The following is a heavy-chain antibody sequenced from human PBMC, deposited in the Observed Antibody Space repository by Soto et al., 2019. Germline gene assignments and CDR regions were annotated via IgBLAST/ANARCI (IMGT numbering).Heavy chain of an antibody. CDR3: ARQGYEPPYNWFDP. CDR1: GGSISSSSFH. Sequence: PSETLSLTCTVSGGSISSSSFHWGWIRQPPGKGLEWIGYIYYSGSPDYNPSLKTRVTISVDTSKNQFSLRLSSVTAADTAIYSCARQGYEPPYNWFDPWGRGPLVTVPS. D-gene: IGHD1-1*01. V-gene: IGHV4-61*05. CDR2: IYYSGSP. J-gene: IGHJ5*02.